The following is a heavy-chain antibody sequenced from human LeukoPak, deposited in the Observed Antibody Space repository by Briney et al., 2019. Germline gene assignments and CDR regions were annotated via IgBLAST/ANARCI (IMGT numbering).Heavy chain of an antibody. V-gene: IGHV3-7*04. CDR2: IKQDGSEQ. Sequence: GRSLRLSRAASGFSFSSYWMTWVRQAPGKGLEWVVNIKQDGSEQHYVDSVKGRFTISRENAMNSLYLQMDSLRDEDTAVYYCAMDRVVFTDWGQGTLVTVS. CDR1: GFSFSSYW. D-gene: IGHD3-22*01. CDR3: AMDRVVFTD. J-gene: IGHJ4*02.